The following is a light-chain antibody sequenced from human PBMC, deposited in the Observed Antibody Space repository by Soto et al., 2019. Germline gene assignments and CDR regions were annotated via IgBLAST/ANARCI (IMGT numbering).Light chain of an antibody. CDR3: QQRYSWLT. J-gene: IGKJ4*01. Sequence: EIVLTQSPATLSLSPGERATLSCRASQSVSSYLAWYQQKPGQAPRLLIYDASNRATGIPARFSGSGSGTDFTLIISSLEPADFAVYYCQQRYSWLTFGGGTKVEI. CDR1: QSVSSY. V-gene: IGKV3-11*01. CDR2: DAS.